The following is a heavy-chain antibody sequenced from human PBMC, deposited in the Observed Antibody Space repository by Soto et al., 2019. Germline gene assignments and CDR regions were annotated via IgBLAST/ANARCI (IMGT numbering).Heavy chain of an antibody. V-gene: IGHV1-18*01. CDR3: ARDFDGSGNYYTDY. CDR2: ISPYKGNT. Sequence: QVQLVQSGAEVKKPGASVKVSCKASGYSFSSVGISWVRQAPGQGLEWMGWISPYKGNTYYAQRLQGRVTMTTDTSTSTAYMELRSLRSDDTAIYYCARDFDGSGNYYTDYWGQGTLVTVSS. CDR1: GYSFSSVG. D-gene: IGHD3-10*01. J-gene: IGHJ4*02.